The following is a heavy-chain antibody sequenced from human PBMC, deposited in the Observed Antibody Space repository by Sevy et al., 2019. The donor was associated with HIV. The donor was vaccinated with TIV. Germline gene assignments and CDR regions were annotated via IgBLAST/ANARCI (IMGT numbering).Heavy chain of an antibody. CDR3: ARLRGGYGNGWFYYYMDV. J-gene: IGHJ6*03. CDR2: ITDSGST. V-gene: IGHV4-39*01. D-gene: IGHD3-10*01. Sequence: SETLSLTCSVTGGSIRRGDYFWGWIRQSPGKGLEWIGSITDSGSTYYNPSLKSRVTMSVDTSKSQFSLKLSSVTAADTAVHYCARLRGGYGNGWFYYYMDVWGKGTTVTVSS. CDR1: GGSIRRGDYF.